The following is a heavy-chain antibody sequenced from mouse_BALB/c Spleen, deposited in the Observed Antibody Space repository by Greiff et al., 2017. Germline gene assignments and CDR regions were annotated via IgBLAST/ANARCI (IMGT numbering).Heavy chain of an antibody. V-gene: IGHV5-12-1*01. J-gene: IGHJ3*01. CDR1: GFAFSSYD. Sequence: EVKLMESGGGLVKPGGSLKLSCAASGFAFSSYDMSWVRQTPEKRLEWVAYISSGGGSTYYPDTVKGRFTISRDNAKNTLYLQMSSLKSEDTAMYYCARQSYYGSEGFAYWGQGTLVTVSA. CDR3: ARQSYYGSEGFAY. D-gene: IGHD1-1*01. CDR2: ISSGGGST.